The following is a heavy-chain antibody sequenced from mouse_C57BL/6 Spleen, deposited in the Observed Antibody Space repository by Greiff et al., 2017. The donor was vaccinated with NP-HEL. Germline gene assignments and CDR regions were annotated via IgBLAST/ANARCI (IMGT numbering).Heavy chain of an antibody. Sequence: QVQLKESGAELAKPGASVKLSCKASGYTFTSYWMHWVKQRPGQGLEWIGYINPSSGYTKYNQKFKDKATLTADKSSSTAYMQLSSLTYEDSAVYYCARGHDGYYVPFAYWGQGTLVTVSA. CDR1: GYTFTSYW. CDR3: ARGHDGYYVPFAY. V-gene: IGHV1-7*01. D-gene: IGHD2-3*01. J-gene: IGHJ3*01. CDR2: INPSSGYT.